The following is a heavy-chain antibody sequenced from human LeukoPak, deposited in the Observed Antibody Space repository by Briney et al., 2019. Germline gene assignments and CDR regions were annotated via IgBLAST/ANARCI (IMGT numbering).Heavy chain of an antibody. Sequence: SETLFLTCTVSGDSISSSNCYWGWIRQPPGKGLEWIGEINHSGSTNYNPSLKSRVTISVDTSKNQYSLKLSSVTAADTAVYYCARAYAVAGRRMYYFDYWGQGTLVTVSS. V-gene: IGHV4-39*07. CDR3: ARAYAVAGRRMYYFDY. D-gene: IGHD6-19*01. CDR1: GDSISSSNCY. CDR2: INHSGST. J-gene: IGHJ4*02.